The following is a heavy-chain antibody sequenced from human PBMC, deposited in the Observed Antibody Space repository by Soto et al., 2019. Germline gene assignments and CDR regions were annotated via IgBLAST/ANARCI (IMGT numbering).Heavy chain of an antibody. D-gene: IGHD2-2*01. J-gene: IGHJ6*02. Sequence: PAGSLRLSCAVSGFTFSDYYMSWIRQAPGQGLERVSYISSSSSYTNYADTVKGRFTISRDNAKNSLYLQMNSLRAEDTAVYYCAREREYCSSTSCYPWGYHNYYYGMDVWGQGTTVTVSS. V-gene: IGHV3-11*06. CDR2: ISSSSSYT. CDR1: GFTFSDYY. CDR3: AREREYCSSTSCYPWGYHNYYYGMDV.